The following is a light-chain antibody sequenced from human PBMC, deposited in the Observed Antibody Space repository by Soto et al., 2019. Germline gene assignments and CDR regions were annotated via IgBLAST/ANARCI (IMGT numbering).Light chain of an antibody. V-gene: IGKV3-15*01. CDR3: QQYNNWPWT. Sequence: EIFLTQSPDTLSLSPGERATLTCRASQSVTNYIAWYQQRPGQAPRLLIYGASTRATGIPARFSGSGSGTEFTLTISSLQSEDFAVYYCQQYNNWPWTFGQGTKVDIK. CDR2: GAS. J-gene: IGKJ1*01. CDR1: QSVTNY.